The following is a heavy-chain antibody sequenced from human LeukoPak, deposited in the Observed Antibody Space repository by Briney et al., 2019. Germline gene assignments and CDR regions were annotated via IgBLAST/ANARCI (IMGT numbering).Heavy chain of an antibody. CDR3: ARAAVLLWFGELLERYNWFDP. CDR2: INHSGST. D-gene: IGHD3-10*01. V-gene: IGHV4-34*01. J-gene: IGHJ5*02. Sequence: SETLSLTCAVYGGSFSGYYWSWIRQPPGKGLKWIGEINHSGSTNYNPSLKSRVTISVDTSKNQFSLKLSSVTAADTAVYYCARAAVLLWFGELLERYNWFDPWGQGTLVTVSS. CDR1: GGSFSGYY.